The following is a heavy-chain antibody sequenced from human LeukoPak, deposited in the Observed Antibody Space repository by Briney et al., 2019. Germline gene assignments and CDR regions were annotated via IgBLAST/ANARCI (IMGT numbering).Heavy chain of an antibody. J-gene: IGHJ5*02. CDR3: ARDLTMTKAPRVRGFDP. D-gene: IGHD3-10*01. V-gene: IGHV4-39*07. CDR1: GGSISSSSYY. CDR2: IYYSGST. Sequence: NASETLSLTCTVSGGSISSSSYYWGWVRQPPGKGLEWIGSIYYSGSTYYNPSLKSRVTISVDTSKNQFSLKLSSVTAADPAVYYYARDLTMTKAPRVRGFDPWGQGTLVTVSS.